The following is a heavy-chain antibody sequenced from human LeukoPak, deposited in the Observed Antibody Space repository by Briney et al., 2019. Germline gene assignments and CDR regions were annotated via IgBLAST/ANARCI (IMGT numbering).Heavy chain of an antibody. J-gene: IGHJ6*03. CDR3: AKDSDSSGWYYYYMDV. V-gene: IGHV3-23*01. Sequence: PGGSLRLSCAASGFTFSSYAMSWVHQAPGNGLEWVSAISRSGGSTYYADSVKGRFTISRDNSKNTLYLQMNSLRAEDTAVYYCAKDSDSSGWYYYYMDVWGKGTTVTVSS. CDR2: ISRSGGST. D-gene: IGHD6-19*01. CDR1: GFTFSSYA.